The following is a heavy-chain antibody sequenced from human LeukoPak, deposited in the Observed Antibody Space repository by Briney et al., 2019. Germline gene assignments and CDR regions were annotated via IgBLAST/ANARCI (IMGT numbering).Heavy chain of an antibody. CDR1: GITFRSYS. V-gene: IGHV3-48*01. Sequence: GGSLRLSCGASGITFRSYSMNLVRQAPGKGLEWVSYISSSGSTKYYADSVKGRFTISRDNARNSLYLQMNSLRAEDTAVYFCARGGLSIMGYWGQGTLVTVSS. D-gene: IGHD2/OR15-2a*01. J-gene: IGHJ4*02. CDR3: ARGGLSIMGY. CDR2: ISSSGSTK.